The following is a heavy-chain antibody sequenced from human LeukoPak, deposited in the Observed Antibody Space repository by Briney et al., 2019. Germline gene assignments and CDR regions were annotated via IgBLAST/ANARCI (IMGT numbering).Heavy chain of an antibody. CDR1: GYTFSTYG. Sequence: ASVKVSCKASGYTFSTYGISWVRQAPGQGLEWMGWISAYNGHTNYAQKFQGRVTMTTDTSTSTAYMELTSLTSDDTAVYYCAREKDLGAVAGTFDYWGQGTLVTVSS. CDR2: ISAYNGHT. J-gene: IGHJ4*02. D-gene: IGHD6-19*01. V-gene: IGHV1-18*01. CDR3: AREKDLGAVAGTFDY.